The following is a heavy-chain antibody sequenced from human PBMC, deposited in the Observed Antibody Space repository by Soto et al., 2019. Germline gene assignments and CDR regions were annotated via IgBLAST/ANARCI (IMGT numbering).Heavy chain of an antibody. CDR2: IIPIFGTA. CDR1: GGTFSSYA. D-gene: IGHD3-22*01. Sequence: ASVKVSCKASGGTFSSYAISWLLQAPGQGLEWMGGIIPIFGTANYAQKFQGRVTITADESTSTAYMELSSLRSEDTAVYYCYEYYYYSSGYLGDYWGQGTLVTVSS. J-gene: IGHJ4*02. CDR3: YEYYYYSSGYLGDY. V-gene: IGHV1-69*13.